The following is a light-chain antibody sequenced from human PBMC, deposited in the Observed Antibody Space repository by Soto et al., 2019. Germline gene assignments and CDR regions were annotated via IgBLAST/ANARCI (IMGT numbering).Light chain of an antibody. CDR1: QSVSSN. J-gene: IGKJ4*01. Sequence: EIVLTQSPATLSLSPGERATLSCRASQSVSSNLAWYQKKPGQAPRLLIYDASNRVTGIPARFSGSGSGTDFTLTISSLEPEDFAVYYCQQRTNWPLTFGGGTKVEIK. V-gene: IGKV3-11*01. CDR3: QQRTNWPLT. CDR2: DAS.